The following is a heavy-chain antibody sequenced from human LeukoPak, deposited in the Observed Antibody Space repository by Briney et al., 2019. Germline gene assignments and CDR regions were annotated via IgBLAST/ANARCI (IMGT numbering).Heavy chain of an antibody. J-gene: IGHJ4*02. Sequence: PGGSLRLSCAASGFTFSSYAMSWVRQAPGKGLEWVSAISGSGGSTYYADSVKGRFTISRDNSKNTLYLQMNSLRAEDTAVYHCAKDNFGVVIQYFDYWGQGTLVTVSS. CDR1: GFTFSSYA. D-gene: IGHD3-3*01. CDR3: AKDNFGVVIQYFDY. CDR2: ISGSGGST. V-gene: IGHV3-23*01.